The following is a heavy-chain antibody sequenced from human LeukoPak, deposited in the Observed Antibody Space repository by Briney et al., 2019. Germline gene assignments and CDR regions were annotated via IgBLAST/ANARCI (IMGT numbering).Heavy chain of an antibody. CDR3: ARGGYSSGWYVFDY. Sequence: SETLSLTCTVSGGSFGTFYWSWIRQPPGKGLEWIGDIYYSGSTNSNPFLKSRVTISVDTSKNQFSLKLSSVTAADTAVYYCARGGYSSGWYVFDYWGQGTLVTISS. CDR2: IYYSGST. CDR1: GGSFGTFY. V-gene: IGHV4-59*01. D-gene: IGHD6-19*01. J-gene: IGHJ4*02.